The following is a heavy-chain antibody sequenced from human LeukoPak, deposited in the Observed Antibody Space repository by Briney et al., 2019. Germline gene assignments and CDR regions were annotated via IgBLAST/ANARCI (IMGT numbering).Heavy chain of an antibody. V-gene: IGHV4-34*01. J-gene: IGHJ4*02. CDR3: ARESGTGFDDY. Sequence: SETLSLTCAVYGGSFSGYYWSWIRQPPGKGLEWIGEINHSGSTNYNPSLKSRVTISVDTSKNQFSLKLGSVTAADTAVYYCARESGTGFDDYWGQGTLVAVSS. CDR1: GGSFSGYY. D-gene: IGHD6-13*01. CDR2: INHSGST.